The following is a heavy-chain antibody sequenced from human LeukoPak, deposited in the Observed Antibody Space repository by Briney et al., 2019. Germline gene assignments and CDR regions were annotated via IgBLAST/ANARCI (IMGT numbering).Heavy chain of an antibody. V-gene: IGHV1-69*13. CDR3: ARDHTGGSGYLDY. D-gene: IGHD3-16*01. Sequence: AASVKVSCKASGGTFSSYAISWVRQAPGQGPEWMGGIIPIFGTANYAQKFQGRVTITADESTSTAYMELSSLRSEDTAVYYCARDHTGGSGYLDYWGQGTLVTVSS. CDR1: GGTFSSYA. CDR2: IIPIFGTA. J-gene: IGHJ4*02.